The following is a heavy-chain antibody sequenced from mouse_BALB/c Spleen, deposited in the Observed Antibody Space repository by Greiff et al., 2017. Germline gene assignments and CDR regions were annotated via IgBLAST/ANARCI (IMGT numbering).Heavy chain of an antibody. CDR2: IWAGGST. CDR3: ARGDDGPYYYAMDY. CDR1: GFSLTSYG. V-gene: IGHV2-9*02. Sequence: QVQLKESGPGLVAPSQSLSITCTVSGFSLTSYGVHWVRQPPGKGLEWLGVIWAGGSTNYNSALMSRLSISKDNSKSQVFFKMNSLQADDTAIYYCARGDDGPYYYAMDYWGQGTSVTVSS. J-gene: IGHJ4*01. D-gene: IGHD2-3*01.